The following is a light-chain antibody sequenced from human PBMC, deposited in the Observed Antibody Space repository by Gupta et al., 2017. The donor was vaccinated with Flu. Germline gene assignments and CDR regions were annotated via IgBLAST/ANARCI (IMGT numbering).Light chain of an antibody. V-gene: IGLV3-21*03. CDR3: QVWDSSSDHWV. CDR2: DAC. Sequence: SDGLTQPPSVSVASGTTARIPWGGNNIGSKSVYWYQQKPGPAPVMVVYDACNRRSGVPERCSGANSGSTATLTIIRVEAGDEADYYCQVWDSSSDHWVFGGGTKLTVL. J-gene: IGLJ3*02. CDR1: NIGSKS.